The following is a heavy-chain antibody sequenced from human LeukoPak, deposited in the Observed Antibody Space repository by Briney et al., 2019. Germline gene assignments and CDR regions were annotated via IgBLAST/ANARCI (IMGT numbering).Heavy chain of an antibody. CDR1: GGSISSSSYY. V-gene: IGHV4-39*01. CDR2: ICYSGST. Sequence: SETLSLTCTVSGGSISSSSYYWGWLRQPPGTGLEWIGSICYSGSTYYNPSLKSRVTISVDTSKNQFSLNLSSVTAADTAVYYCARLYYDSSGYYQICYFDYWGQGTLVTVSA. J-gene: IGHJ4*02. CDR3: ARLYYDSSGYYQICYFDY. D-gene: IGHD3-22*01.